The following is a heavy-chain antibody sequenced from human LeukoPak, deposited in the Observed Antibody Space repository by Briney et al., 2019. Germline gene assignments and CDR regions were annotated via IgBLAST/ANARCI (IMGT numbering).Heavy chain of an antibody. V-gene: IGHV3-74*01. Sequence: GGSLRLSCVVSGFSFSDYWMHWVRKAPGKGLVWVSGIKTDGSDRRYADFVKGQFTISRDNAKNTLFLQMNSLRAEDTAVYYCIRDFLTVTTNDYWGQGTLVTVSS. CDR3: IRDFLTVTTNDY. CDR2: IKTDGSDR. J-gene: IGHJ4*02. CDR1: GFSFSDYW. D-gene: IGHD4-11*01.